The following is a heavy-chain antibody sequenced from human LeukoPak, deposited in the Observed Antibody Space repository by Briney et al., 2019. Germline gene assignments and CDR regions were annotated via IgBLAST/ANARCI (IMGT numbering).Heavy chain of an antibody. CDR1: GFTFSSYS. J-gene: IGHJ3*02. CDR2: ISSSSSYI. D-gene: IGHD3-3*01. Sequence: GGSLRLSCAASGFTFSSYSMNWVRQAPGKGLEWVSSISSSSSYIYYADSVKGRFTISRDNAKNSLYLQMNSLRAEDTAVYYCARESWYYDFWSGRHDAFDIWGQGTMVTVSS. CDR3: ARESWYYDFWSGRHDAFDI. V-gene: IGHV3-21*01.